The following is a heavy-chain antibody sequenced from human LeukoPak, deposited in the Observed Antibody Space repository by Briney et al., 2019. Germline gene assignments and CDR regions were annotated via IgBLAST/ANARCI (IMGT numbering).Heavy chain of an antibody. CDR3: ARGYAQWELLVDYYGMDV. J-gene: IGHJ6*02. Sequence: ASVRVSCMASGYTFTSYGMSWVRQAPGQGLEWMGWISANNGNTNYAEKLKGRVTMTTDKSTSTAYMELRSLRSDDTAVYYCARGYAQWELLVDYYGMDVWGQGTTVTVSS. CDR1: GYTFTSYG. CDR2: ISANNGNT. V-gene: IGHV1-18*01. D-gene: IGHD1-26*01.